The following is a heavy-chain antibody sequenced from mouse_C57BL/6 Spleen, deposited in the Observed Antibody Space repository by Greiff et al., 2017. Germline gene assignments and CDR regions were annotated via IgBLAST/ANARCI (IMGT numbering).Heavy chain of an antibody. CDR2: IDPLSGGT. CDR3: ERGDNDGFAY. V-gene: IGHV1-72*01. Sequence: VHLQQPGAELVKPGASVKLSCKASGYTFTSYWMHWVKQRPGRGLEWFGRIDPLSGGTTSNEKFKSKATLTIDKPASTAYMQLSSLTSQDSAVYYCERGDNDGFAYWGQGTLVTVSA. D-gene: IGHD2-4*01. J-gene: IGHJ3*01. CDR1: GYTFTSYW.